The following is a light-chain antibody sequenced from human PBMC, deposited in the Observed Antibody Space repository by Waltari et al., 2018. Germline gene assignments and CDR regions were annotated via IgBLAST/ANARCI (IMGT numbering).Light chain of an antibody. CDR3: QSYDSSLSAIL. V-gene: IGLV1-40*01. J-gene: IGLJ2*01. CDR1: APNLSDYI. CDR2: DND. Sequence: QSVLTQPPSVSGAPGQSVTISCNGSAPNLSDYIVYCYQQFPGMAPKLLIYDNDKRASGVSDRFSGSKSDTSASLTITGLQTEDEADLYCQSYDSSLSAILFGGGTRLTVL.